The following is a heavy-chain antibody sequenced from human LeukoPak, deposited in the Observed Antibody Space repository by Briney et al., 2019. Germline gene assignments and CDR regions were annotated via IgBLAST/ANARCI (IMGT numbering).Heavy chain of an antibody. D-gene: IGHD2-2*01. Sequence: SEALSLTCTVSGYSITSAYYWGWIRQPPGEGLEWIGSFFLKGSTYYNPSLKSRVTISVDTSKNQFSLTLSSVTAADTAVYYCARVARCTSCFDVDYWGQGTLVTVSS. CDR3: ARVARCTSCFDVDY. V-gene: IGHV4-38-2*02. CDR1: GYSITSAYY. CDR2: FFLKGST. J-gene: IGHJ4*02.